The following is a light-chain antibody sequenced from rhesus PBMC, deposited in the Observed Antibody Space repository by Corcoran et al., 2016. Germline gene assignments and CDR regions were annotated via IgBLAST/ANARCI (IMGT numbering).Light chain of an antibody. J-gene: IGKJ1*01. Sequence: DIQMTHSPSSLSASVGDTVTITCRASQSISSWLDWYQQKPGKAPKVLIYKASHLQSGVPSRFSCSGSWTVFTLTISSLQPEDFATYYCLRHSSSPPTFGQGTKVEIK. V-gene: IGKV1-22*01. CDR1: QSISSW. CDR2: KAS. CDR3: LRHSSSPPT.